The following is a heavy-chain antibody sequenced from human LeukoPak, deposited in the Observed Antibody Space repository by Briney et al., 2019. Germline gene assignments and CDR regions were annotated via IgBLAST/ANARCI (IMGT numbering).Heavy chain of an antibody. J-gene: IGHJ3*02. CDR3: ARPLPDTVVAWRAFDI. CDR1: GSTFRSYA. CDR2: IIPIFGTA. V-gene: IGHV1-69*13. D-gene: IGHD2-2*01. Sequence: GASVKVSCKDSGSTFRSYAISWVRQAPGQGLEWIGAIIPIFGTANYAQKFQGRVTITADESTSTAYMELSSLRSEDTAVYYCARPLPDTVVAWRAFDIWGQGTMVTVSS.